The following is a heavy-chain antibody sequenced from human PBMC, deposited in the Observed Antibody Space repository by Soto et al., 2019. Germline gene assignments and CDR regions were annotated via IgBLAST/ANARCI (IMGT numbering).Heavy chain of an antibody. CDR2: IYATGTT. J-gene: IGHJ5*02. V-gene: IGHV4-4*07. CDR1: GASISGYY. CDR3: VRDGTKALRDWFDP. D-gene: IGHD1-1*01. Sequence: SETLSLTCTVSGASISGYYWSWIRKSTGKGLEWIGRIYATGTTDYNPSLKSRVMMSVDTSKKQFSLRLRSVTAADTAVYYCVRDGTKALRDWFDPWGQGISVTVSS.